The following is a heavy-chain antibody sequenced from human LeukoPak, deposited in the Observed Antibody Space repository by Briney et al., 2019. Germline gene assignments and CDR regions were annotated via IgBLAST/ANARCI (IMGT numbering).Heavy chain of an antibody. CDR1: GFTLSNYA. Sequence: PGASLRLSCAASGFTLSNYAMNWVRQAPGKGLQWVSGYSGRRSTTYYADSVQGRFIISRDDSKKMLYLQMNSLRVDDTAIYYCVKDLDGAGYFDAFDIWGQGTIVTVSS. CDR3: VKDLDGAGYFDAFDI. V-gene: IGHV3-23*01. J-gene: IGHJ3*02. D-gene: IGHD4/OR15-4a*01. CDR2: YSGRRSTT.